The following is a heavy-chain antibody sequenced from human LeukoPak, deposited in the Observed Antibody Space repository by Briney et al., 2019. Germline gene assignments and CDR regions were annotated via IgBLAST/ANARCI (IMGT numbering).Heavy chain of an antibody. CDR1: GFTFSSYS. J-gene: IGHJ4*02. CDR3: ARGFGYGFDN. CDR2: ISSSGTTM. D-gene: IGHD5-18*01. V-gene: IGHV3-48*04. Sequence: GGSLRLSCAASGFTFSSYSMNWVRQAAGKGLEWVSYISSSGTTMYYADSMKGRLTISRNNAKNSLDLQVNSLRAEDTAVYYCARGFGYGFDNWGQGTLVTVSS.